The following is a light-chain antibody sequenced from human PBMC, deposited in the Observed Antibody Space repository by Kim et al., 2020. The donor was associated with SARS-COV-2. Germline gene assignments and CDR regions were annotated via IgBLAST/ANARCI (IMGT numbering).Light chain of an antibody. CDR2: RNN. CDR3: AAWDDSLSGLVV. CDR1: SSNIGSNY. V-gene: IGLV1-47*01. Sequence: ELTQPPSASGTPGQRVTISCSGSSSNIGSNYVYWYQQFPGTAPKLLIYRNNQRPSGVPDRFSGSKSGTSASLAISGLRSEDEADYYCAAWDDSLSGLVVFGGGTQLTVL. J-gene: IGLJ2*01.